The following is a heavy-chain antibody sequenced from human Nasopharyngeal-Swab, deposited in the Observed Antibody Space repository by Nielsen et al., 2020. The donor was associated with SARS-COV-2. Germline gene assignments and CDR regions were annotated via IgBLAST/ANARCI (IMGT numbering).Heavy chain of an antibody. V-gene: IGHV3-23*03. Sequence: GESLKISCAASGFTFSSYAMSWVRQAQGKGLEWVSVIYSGGSSTYYADSVKGRSTISRDNSKNTLYLQMNSLRAEDTAVYYCAKDQGSYYDYWGQGTLVTVSS. CDR1: GFTFSSYA. CDR3: AKDQGSYYDY. J-gene: IGHJ4*02. D-gene: IGHD1-26*01. CDR2: IYSGGSST.